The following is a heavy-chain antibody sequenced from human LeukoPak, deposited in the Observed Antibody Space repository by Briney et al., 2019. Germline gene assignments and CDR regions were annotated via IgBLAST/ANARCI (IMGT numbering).Heavy chain of an antibody. J-gene: IGHJ4*02. D-gene: IGHD6-19*01. CDR2: ISWNSGSI. Sequence: GGSLRLSCAASGFTFDDDAMHWVRQAPGKGLEWVSGISWNSGSIGYADSVKGRFTISRDNAKNSLYLQMNSLRAEDTALYYCAKDNRPLYSSGWYYFDYWGQGTLVTVSS. CDR1: GFTFDDDA. CDR3: AKDNRPLYSSGWYYFDY. V-gene: IGHV3-9*01.